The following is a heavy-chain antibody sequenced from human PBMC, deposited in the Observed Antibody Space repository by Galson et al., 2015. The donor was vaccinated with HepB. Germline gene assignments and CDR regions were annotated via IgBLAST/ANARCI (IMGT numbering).Heavy chain of an antibody. CDR2: INTNTGTP. Sequence: SVKVSCKASGYTFTSYVINWVRQAPGQGLEWMGGINTNTGTPTYAQGFTGRFVFSLDTSVSTAYLQISSLKTEDTAVYYCARVTSIYDFSSRAYSYYCYGMDVWGQGTTVAVSS. CDR3: ARVTSIYDFSSRAYSYYCYGMDV. V-gene: IGHV7-4-1*02. D-gene: IGHD6-19*01. J-gene: IGHJ6*02. CDR1: GYTFTSYV.